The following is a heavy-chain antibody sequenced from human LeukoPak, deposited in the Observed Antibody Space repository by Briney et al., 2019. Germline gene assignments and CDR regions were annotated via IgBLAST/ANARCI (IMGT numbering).Heavy chain of an antibody. CDR2: ISSSSSYI. J-gene: IGHJ5*02. CDR1: GFTFSDYW. Sequence: GGSLRLSCAASGFTFSDYWMSWVRQAPGKGLEWVSSISSSSSYIYYADSVKGRFTISRDNAKNSLYLQMNSLRAEDTAVYYCATGGGQQLGNNWFDPWGQGTLVTVSS. V-gene: IGHV3-21*01. CDR3: ATGGGQQLGNNWFDP. D-gene: IGHD6-13*01.